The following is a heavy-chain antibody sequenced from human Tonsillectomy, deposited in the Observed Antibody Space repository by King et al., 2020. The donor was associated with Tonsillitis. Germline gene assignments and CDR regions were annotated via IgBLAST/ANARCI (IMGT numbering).Heavy chain of an antibody. Sequence: QLQESGPGLVKPSETLSLTCTVSGGSITTSSYYWGWIRQPPGKGLEWIWSIYYSGSTYYNPSLRSRVTISVDTSKNQISLKLSSVTAADTAVYYCARHSGYYDSSGYSYDHWGQGTLVTVSS. CDR2: IYYSGST. D-gene: IGHD3-22*01. CDR3: ARHSGYYDSSGYSYDH. J-gene: IGHJ4*02. V-gene: IGHV4-39*01. CDR1: GGSITTSSYY.